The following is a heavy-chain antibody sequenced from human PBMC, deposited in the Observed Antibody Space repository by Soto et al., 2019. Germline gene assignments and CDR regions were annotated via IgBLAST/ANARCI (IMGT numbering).Heavy chain of an antibody. D-gene: IGHD6-19*01. CDR1: GFTFSSYG. Sequence: VQLVESGGGVVQPGRSLRLSCAASGFTFSSYGMHWVRQAPGKGLEWVAVISYDGSNKYYADSVKGRFTISRDNSKNTLYLQMNSLRAEDTAVYYCAKSPRGYSSGWYESYYFDYWGQGTLVTVSS. CDR3: AKSPRGYSSGWYESYYFDY. J-gene: IGHJ4*02. V-gene: IGHV3-30*18. CDR2: ISYDGSNK.